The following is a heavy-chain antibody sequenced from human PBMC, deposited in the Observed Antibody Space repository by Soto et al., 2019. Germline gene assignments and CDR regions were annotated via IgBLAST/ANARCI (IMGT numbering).Heavy chain of an antibody. CDR1: GGSISIGGYY. Sequence: QVQLQESGPGLVKPSQTLSLTCTVSGGSISIGGYYWSWIREHPGKGLEWIGYIYYSGSTYYNPSLKSRVTISVDTSKNQFSLKLSSVTAADTAVYYCARRYGDYVASYFDLWGRGTLVTVSS. D-gene: IGHD4-17*01. CDR2: IYYSGST. CDR3: ARRYGDYVASYFDL. V-gene: IGHV4-31*03. J-gene: IGHJ2*01.